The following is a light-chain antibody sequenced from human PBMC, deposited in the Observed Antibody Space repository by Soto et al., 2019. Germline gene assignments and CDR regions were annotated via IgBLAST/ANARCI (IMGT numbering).Light chain of an antibody. V-gene: IGKV3-20*01. Sequence: EIVLTQSPGTLSLSPGERATLSCRASQTVPGNYLAWLQHKPGQAPRLLIYGASSRAIGIPDRFSGSGSGTDSTLTISRLEPEDCAVYYCQQYTTPPWTLGQGTKVETK. J-gene: IGKJ1*01. CDR3: QQYTTPPWT. CDR1: QTVPGNY. CDR2: GAS.